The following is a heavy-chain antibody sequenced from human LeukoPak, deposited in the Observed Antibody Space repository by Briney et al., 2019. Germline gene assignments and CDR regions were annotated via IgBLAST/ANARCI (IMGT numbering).Heavy chain of an antibody. D-gene: IGHD2-2*01. CDR3: ARRVEYQLLYWFDP. CDR1: GYTFTGYY. J-gene: IGHJ5*02. CDR2: INPNSGGT. V-gene: IGHV1-2*02. Sequence: ASVKVSCKASGYTFTGYYMHWVRQAPGQGLEWMGWINPNSGGTNYAQKFQGRATMTRDTSISTAYMELSRLRSDDTAVYYCARRVEYQLLYWFDPWGQGTLVTVSS.